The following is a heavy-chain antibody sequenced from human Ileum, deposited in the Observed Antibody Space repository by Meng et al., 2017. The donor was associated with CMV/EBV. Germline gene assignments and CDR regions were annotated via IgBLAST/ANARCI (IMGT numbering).Heavy chain of an antibody. CDR1: GFTFSSYW. D-gene: IGHD2-2*01. CDR2: INSDGSST. CDR3: ATKIGYCSSTSCSNYYYYGMDV. V-gene: IGHV3-74*01. Sequence: ETLSLTCAASGFTFSSYWMHWVRQAPGKGLVWVSRINSDGSSTSYADSVKGRFTISRDNAKNTLYLQMNSLRAEDTAVYYCATKIGYCSSTSCSNYYYYGMDVWGQGTTVTVSS. J-gene: IGHJ6*02.